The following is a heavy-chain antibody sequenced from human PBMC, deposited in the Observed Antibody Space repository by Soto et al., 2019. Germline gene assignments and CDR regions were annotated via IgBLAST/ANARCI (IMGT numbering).Heavy chain of an antibody. CDR3: ARGRYGDY. J-gene: IGHJ4*02. V-gene: IGHV1-18*01. Sequence: QVHLVQSGAKVKKPGASVKVSCKGSGYTFTSYGITWVRQAPGQGLEWMGWISAHNGNTDYAQKLQGRVTVTRDTSTSTAYMELRSLRSDDTAVYYCARGRYGDYWGQGALVTVSS. CDR2: ISAHNGNT. CDR1: GYTFTSYG. D-gene: IGHD1-1*01.